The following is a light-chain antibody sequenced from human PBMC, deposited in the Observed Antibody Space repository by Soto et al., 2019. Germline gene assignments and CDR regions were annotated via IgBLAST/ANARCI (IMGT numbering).Light chain of an antibody. J-gene: IGLJ1*01. CDR1: SSDVAAYDY. CDR3: TSYTSSTTRV. V-gene: IGLV2-14*03. Sequence: QSVLTQPASVSGSPGQSITISCTGTSSDVAAYDYVSWYQQHPDKAPKLMIYEVSNRPSGVSNRFSGSKSVNTATLTISGLQADDEADYYCTSYTSSTTRVFGTGTKVTVL. CDR2: EVS.